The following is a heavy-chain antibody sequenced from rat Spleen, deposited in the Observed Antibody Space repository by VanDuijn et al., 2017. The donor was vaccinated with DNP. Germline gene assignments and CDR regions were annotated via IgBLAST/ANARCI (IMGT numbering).Heavy chain of an antibody. CDR2: MRYEGDNT. J-gene: IGHJ1*01. V-gene: IGHV5-20*01. CDR1: GFTFSDYY. CDR3: GTPTAPGLYWSFDF. D-gene: IGHD1-11*01. Sequence: EVQLVESGGGLVQPGRSLKLSCAASGFTFSDYYMAWVRQAPTNGLELVAYMRYEGDNTYHGDSVKGRFTISRDIAKSTLYLQLDSLKSEDTATYYCGTPTAPGLYWSFDFWGPGTMVTVSS.